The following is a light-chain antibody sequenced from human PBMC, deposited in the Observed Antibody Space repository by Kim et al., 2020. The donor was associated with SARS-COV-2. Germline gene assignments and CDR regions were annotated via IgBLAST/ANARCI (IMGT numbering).Light chain of an antibody. CDR1: QDISSW. Sequence: DIQMTQSPSSVSASVGDIVTITCRASQDISSWLAWYQQKPGKAPTLLIYTASSLQSGVPSRFSGSGSGTDFTLTISSLQPEDFATYYCQQANSFPWTFGQGTKVDIK. J-gene: IGKJ1*01. CDR3: QQANSFPWT. V-gene: IGKV1-12*01. CDR2: TAS.